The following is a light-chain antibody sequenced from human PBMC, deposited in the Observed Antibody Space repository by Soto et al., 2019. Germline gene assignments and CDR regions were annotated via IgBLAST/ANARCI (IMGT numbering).Light chain of an antibody. V-gene: IGKV3-20*01. CDR2: GAS. CDR1: QSVNNNY. J-gene: IGKJ1*01. CDR3: QQYGSAPST. Sequence: EIVLTQSPGTLSLSPGERATLSCRASQSVNNNYLAWDQHKPGQSPRLLIYGASNRARGIPDRFGGSGSSTHFNLTGSGLAPEAFALYYCQQYGSAPSTFGQETKVEI.